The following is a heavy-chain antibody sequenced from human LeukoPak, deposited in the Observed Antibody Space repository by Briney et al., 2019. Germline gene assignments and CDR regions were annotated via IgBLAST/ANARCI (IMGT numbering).Heavy chain of an antibody. D-gene: IGHD2-2*01. CDR3: ARDQLYCSSSSCRNLGWFDP. CDR1: GFSFISYS. J-gene: IGHJ5*02. Sequence: GGSLRLSCAASGFSFISYSMNWVRQAPGKGLEWVSSISSSSDYIYHADSVKGRFTISRDNPKKSLYLQMNSLRAEDTAVYYCARDQLYCSSSSCRNLGWFDPWGQGTLVTVSS. V-gene: IGHV3-21*01. CDR2: ISSSSDYI.